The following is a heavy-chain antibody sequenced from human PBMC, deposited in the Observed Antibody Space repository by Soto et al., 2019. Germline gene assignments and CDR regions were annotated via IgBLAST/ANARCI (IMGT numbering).Heavy chain of an antibody. CDR2: VHHSGTT. D-gene: IGHD2-2*01. V-gene: IGHV4-34*01. J-gene: IGHJ4*02. CDR3: ARGIGYCSSINCYSSRRLRFDS. Sequence: WTWIRQPPEKGLEWIGEVHHSGTTYYNPSLKTRVTISVHTPKNQFSLKMSSVTAADTAVYYCARGIGYCSSINCYSSRRLRFDSWGQGTLVTVSS.